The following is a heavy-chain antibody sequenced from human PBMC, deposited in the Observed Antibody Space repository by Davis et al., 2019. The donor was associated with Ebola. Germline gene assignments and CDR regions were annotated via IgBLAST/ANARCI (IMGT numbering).Heavy chain of an antibody. CDR1: GGPITTYHW. D-gene: IGHD4-11*01. CDR3: ARGGDYSWNY. V-gene: IGHV4-4*02. J-gene: IGHJ4*02. Sequence: SETLSLTCTVSGGPITTYHWWTWVRPAPGKGLEWIGEMFHRGDTNYNPSLRSRITISMDKSKNQLSLRLDSVTAADTAVYFCARGGDYSWNYWGQGILVTVSS. CDR2: MFHRGDT.